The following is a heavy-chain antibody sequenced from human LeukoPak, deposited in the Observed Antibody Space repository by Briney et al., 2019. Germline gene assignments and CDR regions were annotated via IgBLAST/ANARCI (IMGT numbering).Heavy chain of an antibody. CDR1: GFTFSTSA. V-gene: IGHV1-58*01. CDR2: IIVGSGAT. D-gene: IGHD4-17*01. CDR3: AAELYGVYTDCCTFHI. Sequence: GASVKVSCKTSGFTFSTSAVQWVRQARGRRLEWIGWIIVGSGATNYAQSLQGRFTITRDMSTNTAYMELGSLEAEDSAVYYCAAELYGVYTDCCTFHIWGQGTMVTVSS. J-gene: IGHJ3*02.